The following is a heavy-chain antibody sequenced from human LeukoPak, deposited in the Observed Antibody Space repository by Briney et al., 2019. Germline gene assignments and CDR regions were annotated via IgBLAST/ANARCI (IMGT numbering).Heavy chain of an antibody. Sequence: SQTLSLTCTVSGGSISSGSYYWSWIRQPAGKGLEWIGRIYTSGSTNYNPSLKSRVTISVDTSKNQFSLKLSSVTAADTAVYYCARVGWAAVAGRIDYWGQGTLVTVSS. CDR1: GGSISSGSYY. D-gene: IGHD6-19*01. CDR3: ARVGWAAVAGRIDY. J-gene: IGHJ4*02. V-gene: IGHV4-61*02. CDR2: IYTSGST.